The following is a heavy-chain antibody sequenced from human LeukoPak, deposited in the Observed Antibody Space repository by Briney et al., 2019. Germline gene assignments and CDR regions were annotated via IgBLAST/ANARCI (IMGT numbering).Heavy chain of an antibody. V-gene: IGHV3-7*01. J-gene: IGHJ3*02. CDR1: GFTFSSHW. Sequence: GGSLRLSCAASGFTFSSHWMSWVRQAPGKGLEWVANIKQDGSEKYYVDSVKGRFTISRDNAKNSLYLQMNSLRAEDTAVYYCAREVYSSSSDAFDIWGQGTMVTVSS. CDR2: IKQDGSEK. D-gene: IGHD6-6*01. CDR3: AREVYSSSSDAFDI.